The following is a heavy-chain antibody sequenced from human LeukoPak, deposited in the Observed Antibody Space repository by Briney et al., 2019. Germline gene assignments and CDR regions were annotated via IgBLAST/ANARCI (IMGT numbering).Heavy chain of an antibody. J-gene: IGHJ4*02. CDR2: IRFDGSNK. CDR3: AKDPSFDPSSFAY. V-gene: IGHV3-30*02. D-gene: IGHD6-19*01. Sequence: PGGSLRLSCAASGFTFSSYGMHWVRHGPPQGLGWVAFIRFDGSNKYYANSAKSRFTISRDNSKNTQYLQMNSLRAADTAAYYSAKDPSFDPSSFAYWGQGTLVTVSS. CDR1: GFTFSSYG.